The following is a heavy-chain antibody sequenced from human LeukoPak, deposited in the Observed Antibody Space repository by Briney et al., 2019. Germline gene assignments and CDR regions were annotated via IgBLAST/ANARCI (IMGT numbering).Heavy chain of an antibody. CDR2: ISSRGSTI. J-gene: IGHJ4*02. V-gene: IGHV3-48*03. CDR1: GFSFSSYE. D-gene: IGHD6-19*01. Sequence: GGSLRLSCAASGFSFSSYEMNWVRQAPGKGLEWVSYISSRGSTIYYADSVKGRFTISRDNAKNSLYLQMNSLRAEDTAVYYCARSQFFDYWGQGTLVTVSS. CDR3: ARSQFFDY.